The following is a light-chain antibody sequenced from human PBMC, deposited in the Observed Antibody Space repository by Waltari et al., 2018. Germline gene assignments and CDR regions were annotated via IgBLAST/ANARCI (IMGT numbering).Light chain of an antibody. Sequence: DIQMTQSPSTMSASVGDRVSITCRASHSVYSWLAWYHQKPGKAPKLLISKASNLESGVPSRFSGSGSGTEFTLTITGLQPDDLGNYFCQQYNSYSVAFGQGTKVEIK. CDR1: HSVYSW. J-gene: IGKJ1*01. CDR3: QQYNSYSVA. CDR2: KAS. V-gene: IGKV1-5*03.